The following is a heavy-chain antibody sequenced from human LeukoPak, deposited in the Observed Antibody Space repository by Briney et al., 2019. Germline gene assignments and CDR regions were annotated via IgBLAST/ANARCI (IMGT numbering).Heavy chain of an antibody. CDR2: ILNDGSQE. Sequence: GGSVRLSCAASGFTFSSYGMHWVRQAPGKGLEWVAVILNDGSQEKYADSVKGRFTISRDNSKNTLFLQMNSLRAEDTAVYYCARDDALGDNALDIWGQGTMVTVSS. J-gene: IGHJ3*02. CDR3: ARDDALGDNALDI. V-gene: IGHV3-33*01. CDR1: GFTFSSYG. D-gene: IGHD3-16*01.